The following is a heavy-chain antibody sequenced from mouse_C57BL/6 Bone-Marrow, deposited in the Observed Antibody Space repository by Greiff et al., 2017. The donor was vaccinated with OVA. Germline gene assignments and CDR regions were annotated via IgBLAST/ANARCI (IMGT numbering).Heavy chain of an antibody. D-gene: IGHD1-1*01. CDR1: GYTFTSYD. V-gene: IGHV1-85*01. CDR2: IYPRDGST. Sequence: VNVVESGPELVKPGASVKLSCKASGYTFTSYDINWVKQRPGQGLEWIGWIYPRDGSTKYNEKFKSKATLTVDTSSSTAYMELHSLTSEDSAVYFCARFITTVVPYGGDYWGQGTTLTVSS. CDR3: ARFITTVVPYGGDY. J-gene: IGHJ2*01.